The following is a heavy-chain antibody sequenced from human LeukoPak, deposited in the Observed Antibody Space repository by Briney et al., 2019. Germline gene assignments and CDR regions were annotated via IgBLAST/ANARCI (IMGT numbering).Heavy chain of an antibody. V-gene: IGHV3-30-3*01. D-gene: IGHD2-2*02. J-gene: IGHJ4*02. Sequence: PGGSLRLSCAASGFTFSSYAMHWVRQAPGKGLEWVAVISYDGSNKYYADSVKGRFTISRDNSKNTLYLQMNSLRAEGTAVYYCARDRGRDIVVVPAAIPLWGQGTLVTVSS. CDR3: ARDRGRDIVVVPAAIPL. CDR2: ISYDGSNK. CDR1: GFTFSSYA.